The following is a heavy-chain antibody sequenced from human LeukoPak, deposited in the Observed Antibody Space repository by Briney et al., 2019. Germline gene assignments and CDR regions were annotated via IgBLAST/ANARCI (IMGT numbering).Heavy chain of an antibody. V-gene: IGHV1-18*01. CDR1: GYTFTSYG. CDR3: ARDSSEDFYDSSGYYSFDF. J-gene: IGHJ4*02. Sequence: ASVKVSCKASGYTFTSYGISWVRQAPGQGLEWMGWINAYNGNTNYAQKVQGRVTMTTDTSTSTAYMELRSLRSDDTAVFYCARDSSEDFYDSSGYYSFDFWGQGTLVTVSS. D-gene: IGHD3-22*01. CDR2: INAYNGNT.